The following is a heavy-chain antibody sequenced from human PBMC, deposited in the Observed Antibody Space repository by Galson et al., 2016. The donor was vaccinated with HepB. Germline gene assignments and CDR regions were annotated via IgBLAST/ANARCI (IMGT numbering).Heavy chain of an antibody. V-gene: IGHV3-7*04. CDR3: TRTISATAGID. CDR1: GFTFSSYW. J-gene: IGHJ4*02. CDR2: IKQAGSEK. D-gene: IGHD6-13*01. Sequence: SLRLSCAASGFTFSSYWMSWVRQAPGKGLEWLANIKQAGSEKYYVDSVRGRFTISRDNAMNSLYLHMSSRRAEDTALYYCTRTISATAGIDWGQGTLVTVSS.